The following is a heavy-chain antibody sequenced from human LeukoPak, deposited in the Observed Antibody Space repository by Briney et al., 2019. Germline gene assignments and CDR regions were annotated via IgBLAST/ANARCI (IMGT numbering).Heavy chain of an antibody. CDR1: GGSISNYY. CDR2: LYYSGSI. V-gene: IGHV4-59*01. J-gene: IGHJ4*02. CDR3: ARGRVENYSFDY. Sequence: SETLSLTCTVSGGSISNYYWTWIRQPPGKGLEWIGYLYYSGSINYNPSLKSRVTISLDTSENQFSLKLSSVTAADTAVYYCARGRVENYSFDYWGQGTLVTVSS.